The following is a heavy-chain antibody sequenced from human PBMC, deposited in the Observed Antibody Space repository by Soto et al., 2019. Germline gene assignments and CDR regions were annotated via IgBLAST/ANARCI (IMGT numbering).Heavy chain of an antibody. Sequence: GASVKVSCKASGYTFTSSGISWVRQAPGQGLEWMGWISAYNGDTNYAQKLQGRVTMTTDTSTDTAYMELRSLRSDDTAVYYCARVADPTDYYYYYMDVWGKGTTVTVSS. CDR3: ARVADPTDYYYYYMDV. CDR2: ISAYNGDT. D-gene: IGHD2-15*01. J-gene: IGHJ6*03. V-gene: IGHV1-18*01. CDR1: GYTFTSSG.